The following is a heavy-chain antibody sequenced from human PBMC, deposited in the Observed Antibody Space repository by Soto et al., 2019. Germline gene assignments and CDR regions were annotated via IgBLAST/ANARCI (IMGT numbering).Heavy chain of an antibody. CDR1: GYTFTAYY. D-gene: IGHD3-22*01. CDR3: ARISDYYDSSTYYALLH. J-gene: IGHJ4*02. CDR2: INPNSGGT. Sequence: QVQLVQSGAEVKKPGASVKVSCKTSGYTFTAYYMHWVRQAPGQGLEWMGWINPNSGGTNYAQKFQGRITMTRDTSISTAYMELSRLRSDDTAVYYCARISDYYDSSTYYALLHWGQGTLVTVSS. V-gene: IGHV1-2*02.